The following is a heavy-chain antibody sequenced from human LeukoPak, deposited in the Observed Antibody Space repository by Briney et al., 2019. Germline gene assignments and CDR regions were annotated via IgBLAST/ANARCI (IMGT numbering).Heavy chain of an antibody. CDR1: GFTFSSYA. V-gene: IGHV3-74*01. D-gene: IGHD4-23*01. Sequence: GGSLRLSCAASGFTFSSYAMSWVRQAPGKGLVWVSRVNNDGSATSYADSVKGRFTISRDNAKNTLYLQMISLRAEDTAVYYCSRGLVGNSHFDYWGQGTLVTVSS. CDR3: SRGLVGNSHFDY. CDR2: VNNDGSAT. J-gene: IGHJ4*02.